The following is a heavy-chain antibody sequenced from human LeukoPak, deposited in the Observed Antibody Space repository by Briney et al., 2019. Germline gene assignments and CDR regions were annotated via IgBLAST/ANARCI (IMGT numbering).Heavy chain of an antibody. V-gene: IGHV1-18*01. D-gene: IGHD5-18*01. CDR1: GYTFNNYG. Sequence: ASVKVSCKASGYTFNNYGINWVRQAPGQGLEWMGWISTYNDNTNYAQKLQGRVTMTTDTSTSTAYMELSRLRSDDTAVYYCARDPGYSSPRGDYWGQGTLVTVSS. CDR3: ARDPGYSSPRGDY. J-gene: IGHJ4*02. CDR2: ISTYNDNT.